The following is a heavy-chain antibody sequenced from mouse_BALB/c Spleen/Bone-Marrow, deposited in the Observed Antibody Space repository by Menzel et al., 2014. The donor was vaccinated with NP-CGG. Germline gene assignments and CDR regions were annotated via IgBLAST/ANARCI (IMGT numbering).Heavy chain of an antibody. CDR1: GFNIKDTY. V-gene: IGHV14-3*02. CDR2: IDPANGNT. D-gene: IGHD2-3*01. J-gene: IGHJ3*01. CDR3: ARSGDGPFAY. Sequence: VQLQQSGAELVKPGASVKLSCTASGFNIKDTYIHWVKQRPEQGLEWIGRIDPANGNTKYGPKFQGRATVTTDTSSNTASLQLSNLTSEDTAVYYRARSGDGPFAYRGQGTLVTVSA.